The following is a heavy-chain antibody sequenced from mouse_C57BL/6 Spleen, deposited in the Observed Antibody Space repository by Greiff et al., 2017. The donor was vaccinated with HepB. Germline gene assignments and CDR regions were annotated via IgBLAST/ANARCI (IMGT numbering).Heavy chain of an antibody. V-gene: IGHV2-5*01. J-gene: IGHJ1*03. CDR3: AKNGYDYRYFDV. D-gene: IGHD2-3*01. CDR1: GFSLTSYG. Sequence: VKLMESGPGLVQPSQSLSITCTVSGFSLTSYGVHWVRQSPGKGLEWLGVIWRGGSTDYNAAFMSRLSITKDNSKSQVFFKMNSLQADDTAIYYCAKNGYDYRYFDVWGTGTTVTVSS. CDR2: IWRGGST.